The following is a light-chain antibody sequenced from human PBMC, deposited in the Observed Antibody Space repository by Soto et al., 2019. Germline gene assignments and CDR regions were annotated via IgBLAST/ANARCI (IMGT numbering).Light chain of an antibody. CDR3: LQDDTYPFT. V-gene: IGKV1-33*01. J-gene: IGKJ3*01. CDR2: DAS. Sequence: DIQMTQSPSSLSASVGDRVTITCHASQDINNYLNWYQQKPGKAPRLLIYDASILETGVTSRFSGSGSGTDFTFTISSLQPEDIAIYYCLQDDTYPFTFGPGTTVDFK. CDR1: QDINNY.